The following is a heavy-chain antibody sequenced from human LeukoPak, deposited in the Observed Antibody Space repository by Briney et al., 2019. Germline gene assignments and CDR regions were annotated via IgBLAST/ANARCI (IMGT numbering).Heavy chain of an antibody. J-gene: IGHJ4*02. D-gene: IGHD5-12*01. Sequence: PSETLSLTCTVYGGSFSGYYWSWIRQPPGKGLEWIGEINHSGSTNYNPSLKSRVTISVDTSKNQFFLNLSSVTAADTAVYYCARDVDPQFWGQGVLVTVSS. CDR3: ARDVDPQF. V-gene: IGHV4-34*01. CDR2: INHSGST. CDR1: GGSFSGYY.